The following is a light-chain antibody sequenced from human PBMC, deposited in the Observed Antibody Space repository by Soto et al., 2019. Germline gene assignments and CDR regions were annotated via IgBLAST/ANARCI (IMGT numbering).Light chain of an antibody. Sequence: EIVLTQSPGTLSXXPGERATLSCWASQSVMNNYLAWYQQKPGQPPRLLIYGASTRATGISDRFTGXXXGXXXXLTISRLEPEDFAVYYCQQYGSSAWTFDQGTKVEIK. CDR1: QSVMNNY. J-gene: IGKJ1*01. V-gene: IGKV3-20*01. CDR3: QQYGSSAWT. CDR2: GAS.